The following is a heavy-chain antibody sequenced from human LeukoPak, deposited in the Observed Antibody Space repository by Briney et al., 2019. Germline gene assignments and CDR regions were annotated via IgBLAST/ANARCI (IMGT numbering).Heavy chain of an antibody. V-gene: IGHV5-51*01. CDR1: GYSFTSYW. J-gene: IGHJ4*02. D-gene: IGHD6-13*01. CDR3: ARRRSSSWSDY. Sequence: GESLKISCKGSGYSFTSYWIGWARQMPGKGLEWMGTIYPGDSDTRYSPSFQGQVTISADKSISTAYLQWSSLKASDTAMYYCARRRSSSWSDYWGQGTLVTVSS. CDR2: IYPGDSDT.